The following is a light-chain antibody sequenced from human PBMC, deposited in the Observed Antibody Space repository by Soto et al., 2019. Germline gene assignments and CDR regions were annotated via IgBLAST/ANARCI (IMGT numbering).Light chain of an antibody. V-gene: IGKV3-20*01. CDR2: GAS. J-gene: IGKJ1*01. CDR1: QSVTSTY. CDR3: QQYAYPPWT. Sequence: DTVLTQSPGTLSLSPGESATLSCRASQSVTSTYLAWYQHRPGQAPRLLIYGASTRATGIPDRFSGSGSGTDFTLTISRLEPEDFAVYYCQQYAYPPWTFGHGTKVEIK.